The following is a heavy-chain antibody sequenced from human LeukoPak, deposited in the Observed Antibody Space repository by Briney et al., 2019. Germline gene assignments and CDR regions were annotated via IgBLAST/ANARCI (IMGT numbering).Heavy chain of an antibody. CDR3: ARQGSISAFDF. D-gene: IGHD2-21*01. CDR1: GGSISSSNW. CDR2: IDHSGNT. V-gene: IGHV4-4*02. Sequence: PSGTLSLTCTVSGGSISSSNWWSWVRQSPGKGLEWIGEIDHSGNTKYNPSLKSRVTLSVDTSKNQFSLKLRALSAADTAVYFCARQGSISAFDFWGRGTLVTVSS. J-gene: IGHJ4*02.